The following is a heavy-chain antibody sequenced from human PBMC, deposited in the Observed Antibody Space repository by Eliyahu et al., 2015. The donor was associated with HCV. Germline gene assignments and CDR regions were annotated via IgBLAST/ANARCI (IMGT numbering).Heavy chain of an antibody. CDR1: GFTFSNYY. V-gene: IGHV3-7*01. J-gene: IGHJ3*02. CDR2: IKGDASET. CDR3: ARENVISVGGFDI. D-gene: IGHD1-26*01. Sequence: EVQLVESGGRLVQPGGSLRLSCAASGFTFSNYYMNWVRQAPGKGLEWVANIKGDASETFYEDSVRGRFIISRDNDENSVYLQIESLRAEDTAIYYCARENVISVGGFDIWGQGTMVTVSS.